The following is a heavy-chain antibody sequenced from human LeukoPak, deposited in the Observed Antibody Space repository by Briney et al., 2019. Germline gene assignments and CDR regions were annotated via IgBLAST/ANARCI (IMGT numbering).Heavy chain of an antibody. J-gene: IGHJ4*02. CDR1: GFTFSSYE. D-gene: IGHD1-26*01. Sequence: GGSLRLSCAASGFTFSSYEMNWVRQAPGKGLEWVSYISSSGSTIYYADSVKGRFTISRDSAKNSLYLQMNSLRAEDTAVYYCARGGGSYPFFDYWGQGTLVTVSS. CDR2: ISSSGSTI. CDR3: ARGGGSYPFFDY. V-gene: IGHV3-48*03.